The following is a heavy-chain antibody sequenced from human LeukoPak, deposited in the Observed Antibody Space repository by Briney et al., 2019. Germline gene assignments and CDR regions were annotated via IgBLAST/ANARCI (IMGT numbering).Heavy chain of an antibody. CDR1: GYSFTHYA. V-gene: IGHV1-18*04. D-gene: IGHD2-15*01. Sequence: ASVKVSCKASGYSFTHYALSWVRQAPGQGLEWMGWISAYHGNTNYAQKLQGRVTMTTDTSTSTAYMELRSLRSDDTAVYYCARARYCSGGSCYGGYFDYWGQGTLVTVSS. J-gene: IGHJ4*02. CDR3: ARARYCSGGSCYGGYFDY. CDR2: ISAYHGNT.